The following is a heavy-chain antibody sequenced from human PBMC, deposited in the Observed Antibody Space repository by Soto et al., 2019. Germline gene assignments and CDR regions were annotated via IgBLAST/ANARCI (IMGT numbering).Heavy chain of an antibody. CDR3: AKSDGAEENDAFDI. CDR2: INPNSGGT. J-gene: IGHJ3*02. D-gene: IGHD3-16*01. V-gene: IGHV1-2*04. Sequence: VRLVQSGPEVRKPGASVKISCEASGYSFTGHYLHWVRQAPGHGLEWMGCINPNSGGTNYAQKLQDWISITRDKALSTVYMDLRSLRSEDTAMYYCAKSDGAEENDAFDIWGQGTMISVS. CDR1: GYSFTGHY.